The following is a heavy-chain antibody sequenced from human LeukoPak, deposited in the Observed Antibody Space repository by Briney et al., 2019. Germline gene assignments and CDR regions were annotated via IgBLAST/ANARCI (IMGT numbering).Heavy chain of an antibody. J-gene: IGHJ4*02. D-gene: IGHD3-10*01. CDR3: ARVSLVRGAPDYYFDY. CDR2: INRSGSA. Sequence: SETLSLTCAVYGGSLSGYYWSWIRQPPGRGLEWIGEINRSGSANYNPSLKSRVTISVDTSKNQFTLKLSSVTAADTAVYYCARVSLVRGAPDYYFDYWGQGXLVTVSS. CDR1: GGSLSGYY. V-gene: IGHV4-34*01.